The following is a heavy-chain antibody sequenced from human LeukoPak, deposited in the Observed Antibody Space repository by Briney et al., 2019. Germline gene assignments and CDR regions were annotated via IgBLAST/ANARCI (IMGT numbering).Heavy chain of an antibody. CDR2: IYHSGST. J-gene: IGHJ4*02. CDR1: GGSISSGGYY. Sequence: SETLSLTCTVSGGSISSGGYYGSWIRQPPGKGLEWIGYIYHSGSTYYNPSLKSRVTISVDRSKDQFSLKLSSVTAADTAVYYCARELDAHFDYWGQGTLVTVSS. CDR3: ARELDAHFDY. V-gene: IGHV4-30-2*01. D-gene: IGHD2-2*03.